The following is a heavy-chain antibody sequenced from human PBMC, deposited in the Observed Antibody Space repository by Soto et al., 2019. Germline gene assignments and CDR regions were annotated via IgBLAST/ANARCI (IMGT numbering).Heavy chain of an antibody. CDR2: IIPIFGTA. CDR1: GGTFSSYA. V-gene: IGHV1-69*13. D-gene: IGHD6-6*01. CDR3: ARAPFEYSSSKMYYFDY. Sequence: SVKVSCKASGGTFSSYAISWVRQAPGQGLEWMGGIIPIFGTANYAQKFQGRVTITADESTSTAYMELSSLRSEDTAVYYCARAPFEYSSSKMYYFDYWGQGTLVTVSS. J-gene: IGHJ4*02.